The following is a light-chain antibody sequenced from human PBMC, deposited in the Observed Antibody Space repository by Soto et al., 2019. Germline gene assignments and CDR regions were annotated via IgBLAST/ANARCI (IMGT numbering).Light chain of an antibody. V-gene: IGKV3-11*01. J-gene: IGKJ1*01. CDR1: QSIRNF. CDR2: DAS. Sequence: EIVFTQSPGTLSLSPGERATLSCRASQSIRNFLAWYQQKPGQAPRLLIYDASNRASGIPPRFSGSGSGTDFTLAISGLEPEDLAVYYCQQRYNWPWTFGQGTKV. CDR3: QQRYNWPWT.